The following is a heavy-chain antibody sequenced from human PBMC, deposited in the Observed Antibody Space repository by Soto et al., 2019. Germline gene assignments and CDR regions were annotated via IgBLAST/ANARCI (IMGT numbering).Heavy chain of an antibody. CDR3: AKDVVYLPPPLTLSPQGGWFDP. CDR2: ISGSGGNT. J-gene: IGHJ5*02. D-gene: IGHD2-21*01. V-gene: IGHV3-23*01. Sequence: EVPLLESGGDLVQPGGSLRLSCAASGFTFSSYAMNWVRQAPGKGLEWVSAISGSGGNTYYADSVKGRFTISRDNSKNSLSLQMNSLRAEDTAVYYCAKDVVYLPPPLTLSPQGGWFDPWGQGTLVTVSS. CDR1: GFTFSSYA.